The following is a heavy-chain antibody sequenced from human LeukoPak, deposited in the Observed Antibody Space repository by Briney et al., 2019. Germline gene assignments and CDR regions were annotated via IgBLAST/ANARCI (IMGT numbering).Heavy chain of an antibody. CDR2: IGTLDDT. V-gene: IGHV3-13*01. CDR3: ARDPGGVWSGSGRSYFDL. J-gene: IGHJ2*01. Sequence: GGSLRLSCAASGFTFSNSDMHWVRQATGKRLEWVSAIGTLDDTYYSGSVKGRFTISRENPKNSLYLQMNSLRAEDTAVYYCARDPGGVWSGSGRSYFDLWGRGTLVTVSS. CDR1: GFTFSNSD. D-gene: IGHD3-10*01.